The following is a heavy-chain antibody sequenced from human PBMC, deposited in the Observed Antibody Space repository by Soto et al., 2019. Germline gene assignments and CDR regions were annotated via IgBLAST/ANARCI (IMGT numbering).Heavy chain of an antibody. CDR1: RGSISSDNW. CDR3: SSHSGSYFRDY. CDR2: IYPSGNT. Sequence: SETLSLTCAVSRGSISSDNWWTWVRQSPEKGLEWIGEIYPSGNTNYNPSFRGRVAISIDKSKNQFSLELKFVNAADTAVYYCSSHSGSYFRDYWGQGTLVTVSS. D-gene: IGHD1-26*01. J-gene: IGHJ4*02. V-gene: IGHV4-4*02.